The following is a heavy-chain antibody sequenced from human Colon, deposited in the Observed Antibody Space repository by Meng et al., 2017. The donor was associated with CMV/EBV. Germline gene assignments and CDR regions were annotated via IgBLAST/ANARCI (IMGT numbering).Heavy chain of an antibody. J-gene: IGHJ4*02. CDR3: ARGWGGSYSELDY. D-gene: IGHD1-26*01. CDR2: IYSDGNT. Sequence: VELVEAGGNLVPPGGSLRLSCGASGFTVSTDYMSWVRQAPGKGLEWVSVIYSDGNTYYADSVKGRFTISRDNSKNTLYLQMNSLRVEDTAVYYCARGWGGSYSELDYWGQGTLVTVSS. V-gene: IGHV3-66*01. CDR1: GFTVSTDY.